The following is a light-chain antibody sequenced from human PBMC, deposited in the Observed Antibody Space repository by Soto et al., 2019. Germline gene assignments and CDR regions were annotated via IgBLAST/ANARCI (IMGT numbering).Light chain of an antibody. CDR3: QQRSNWPG. V-gene: IGKV3-11*01. Sequence: EIVLTQSPATLSLSPGERATLSCRASQSVSSYLAWYQQKHGQAPRLLIYDASNRATGIPARFSGSGSGTDFTLTISSLELEDFAVYYCQQRSNWPGFGGGTKVEIK. CDR1: QSVSSY. CDR2: DAS. J-gene: IGKJ4*02.